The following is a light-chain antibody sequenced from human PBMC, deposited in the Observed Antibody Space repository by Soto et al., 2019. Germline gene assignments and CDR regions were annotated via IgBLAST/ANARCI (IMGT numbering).Light chain of an antibody. Sequence: DIVMTQSPLSLPVTPGEPASISCRSSQSLLHSNGYNYLDWYLQKPGQSPQILIYLGSNRASGVPDRFSGSGSGTDFTLKISRVEAEDVGVYYCMQALQTWTFGQGTKVDI. J-gene: IGKJ1*01. V-gene: IGKV2-28*01. CDR3: MQALQTWT. CDR1: QSLLHSNGYNY. CDR2: LGS.